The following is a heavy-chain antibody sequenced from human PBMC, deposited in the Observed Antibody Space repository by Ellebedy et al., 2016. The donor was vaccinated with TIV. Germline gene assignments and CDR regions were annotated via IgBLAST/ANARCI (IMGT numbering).Heavy chain of an antibody. CDR3: VRDGYTTAFDY. J-gene: IGHJ4*02. Sequence: ASVKVSCKASGYTFTAYHIHWVRQAPGQGLEWMGWIYPYNGDTNYAQKFQGWVTMTRDTSISTAYMELSRLRSDDTAVYYCVRDGYTTAFDYWGQGTLVTVSS. V-gene: IGHV1-2*04. CDR1: GYTFTAYH. CDR2: IYPYNGDT. D-gene: IGHD5-24*01.